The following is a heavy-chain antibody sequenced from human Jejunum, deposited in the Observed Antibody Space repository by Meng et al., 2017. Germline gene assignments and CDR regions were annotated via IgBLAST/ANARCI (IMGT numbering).Heavy chain of an antibody. J-gene: IGHJ4*02. D-gene: IGHD3-22*01. CDR1: GYTFGTYG. CDR3: ARDLPYYSGRGYYFDV. Sequence: ASVKVSCKTSGYTFGTYGVSWMRRAPGQGLEWMGWITAYNGKTNYAEKFQGRVAMTTDTSTSTVYMELSSLRFDDTAIYYCARDLPYYSGRGYYFDVWGQGSLVTVSS. V-gene: IGHV1-18*04. CDR2: ITAYNGKT.